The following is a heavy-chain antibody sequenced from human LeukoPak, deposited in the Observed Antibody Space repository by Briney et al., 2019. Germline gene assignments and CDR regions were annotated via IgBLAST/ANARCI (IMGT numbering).Heavy chain of an antibody. V-gene: IGHV4-34*01. J-gene: IGHJ4*02. CDR1: GGSFSGYY. CDR2: INHSGST. Sequence: SETLSLTCAVYGGSFSGYYWSWIRQPPGKGLEWIGEINHSGSTNYNPSLKSRVTISVDTFKNQFSLKLSSVTAADTAVYYCASSTSYYYDSSGPDLYYFDYWGQGTLVTVSS. CDR3: ASSTSYYYDSSGPDLYYFDY. D-gene: IGHD3-22*01.